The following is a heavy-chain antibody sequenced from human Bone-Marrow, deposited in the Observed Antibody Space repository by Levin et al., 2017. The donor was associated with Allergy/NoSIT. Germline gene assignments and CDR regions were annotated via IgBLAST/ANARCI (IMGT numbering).Heavy chain of an antibody. CDR1: GGSISSGDYY. D-gene: IGHD3-16*01. CDR3: ARVPTLGDFDY. CDR2: IYYSGST. J-gene: IGHJ4*02. Sequence: PSETLSLTCTVSGGSISSGDYYWSWIRQPPGKGLEWIGYIYYSGSTYYNPSLKSRVTISVDTSKNQFSLKLSSVTAADTAVYYCARVPTLGDFDYWGQGTLVTVSS. V-gene: IGHV4-30-4*01.